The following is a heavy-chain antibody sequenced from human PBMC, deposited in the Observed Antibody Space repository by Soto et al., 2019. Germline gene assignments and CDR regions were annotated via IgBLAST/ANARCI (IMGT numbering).Heavy chain of an antibody. V-gene: IGHV1-69*02. Sequence: QVQLVQSGAEVKKPGSSVKVSCEDSGGTFSTYTMFWVRQAPGQRLEWMGRIIPMLAIANYAQKFQDRVTITADKSTSTAYMELSSLTSEDTALYYCTIGSWSGEVFDIWGQGTMVTVSS. D-gene: IGHD2-15*01. J-gene: IGHJ3*02. CDR1: GGTFSTYT. CDR2: IIPMLAIA. CDR3: TIGSWSGEVFDI.